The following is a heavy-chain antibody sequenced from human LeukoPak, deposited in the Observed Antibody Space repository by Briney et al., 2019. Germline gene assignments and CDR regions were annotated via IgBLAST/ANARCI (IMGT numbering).Heavy chain of an antibody. D-gene: IGHD3-22*01. CDR2: IKPDGSEE. V-gene: IGHV3-7*04. Sequence: GGSLRLSCAASGFTFSNYWMTWVRQPPGKGLEWVASIKPDGSEEYYVDSVKGRFTISRDNAKNSLFLQMNSLRAENTAVYYCAGDSGYYWGPGTLVTVSS. J-gene: IGHJ4*02. CDR3: AGDSGYY. CDR1: GFTFSNYW.